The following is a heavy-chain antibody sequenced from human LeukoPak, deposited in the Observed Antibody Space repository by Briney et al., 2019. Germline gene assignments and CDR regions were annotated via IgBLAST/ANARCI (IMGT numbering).Heavy chain of an antibody. V-gene: IGHV3-30*04. CDR1: GFTFSSYA. D-gene: IGHD4-23*01. CDR3: ARVSGWELDDYINY. CDR2: ISYDGSNK. Sequence: PGGSLRLSCAASGFTFSSYAMHWVRQAPGKGLEWVAVISYDGSNKYYADSVKGRFTISRDNSKNTLYLQMNSLRAEDTAVYYCARVSGWELDDYINYWGQGTLVTVSS. J-gene: IGHJ4*02.